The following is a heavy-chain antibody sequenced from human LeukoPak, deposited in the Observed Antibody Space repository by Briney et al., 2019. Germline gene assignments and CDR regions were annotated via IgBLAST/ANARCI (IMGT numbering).Heavy chain of an antibody. CDR1: GFTFDDYG. Sequence: GGSLRLSCAASGFTFDDYGMSWVRQAPGKGLEWVSGINWNGGSTGYADSVKGRFTISRDNAKNSLYLQMNSLRAEDTALYHCARDMYYGSGTPMQFGMDVWGQGTAVIVSS. CDR2: INWNGGST. J-gene: IGHJ6*02. D-gene: IGHD3-10*01. V-gene: IGHV3-20*01. CDR3: ARDMYYGSGTPMQFGMDV.